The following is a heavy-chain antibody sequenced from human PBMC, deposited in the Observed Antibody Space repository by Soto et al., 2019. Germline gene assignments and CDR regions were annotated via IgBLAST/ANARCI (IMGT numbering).Heavy chain of an antibody. D-gene: IGHD5-12*01. J-gene: IGHJ6*02. CDR3: ATPPEGGYKDGMDV. V-gene: IGHV1-69*13. CDR2: IIPVFRTA. CDR1: GVTFRHSA. Sequence: SVKVSCKASGVTFRHSAISWVRQAPVQGLEWMGGIIPVFRTANYAQKFQDRVTITADESKSTAYMELYSLRAEDTAVYYCATPPEGGYKDGMDVWAQGPTVTVSS.